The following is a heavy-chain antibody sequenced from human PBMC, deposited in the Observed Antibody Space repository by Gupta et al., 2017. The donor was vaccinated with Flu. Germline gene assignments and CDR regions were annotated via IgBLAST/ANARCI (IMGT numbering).Heavy chain of an antibody. D-gene: IGHD2-2*02. Sequence: TFSSYGMHWVRQAPGKVLEWVAVISYDGSNKYYADSVKGRFTISRDNSKNTLYLQMNSLRAEDTAVYYCAKELTWVVPAALPGDYWGQGTLVTVSS. J-gene: IGHJ4*02. CDR1: TFSSYG. V-gene: IGHV3-30*18. CDR3: AKELTWVVPAALPGDY. CDR2: ISYDGSNK.